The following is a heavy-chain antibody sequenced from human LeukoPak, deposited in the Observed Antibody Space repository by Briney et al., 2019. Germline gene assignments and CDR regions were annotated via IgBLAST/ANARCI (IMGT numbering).Heavy chain of an antibody. CDR2: IYYSGST. D-gene: IGHD6-13*01. J-gene: IGHJ4*02. CDR1: GGSVSSGSYY. CDR3: ARGAGYSSSNDY. Sequence: PSETLSLTCTVSGGSVSSGSYYWSWIRQPPGKGLEWIGYIYYSGSTNYNPSLKSRVTISVDTSKNQLSLKLSSVTAADTAVYYCARGAGYSSSNDYWGQGTLVTVSS. V-gene: IGHV4-61*01.